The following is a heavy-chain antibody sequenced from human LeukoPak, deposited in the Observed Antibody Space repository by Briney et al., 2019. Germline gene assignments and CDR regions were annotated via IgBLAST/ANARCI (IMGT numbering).Heavy chain of an antibody. CDR3: ARDTHLYDFWSGYYNWFDP. D-gene: IGHD3-3*01. CDR2: ISSSGSTI. CDR1: GFTFSDYY. V-gene: IGHV3-11*01. Sequence: GGSLRLSCAASGFTFSDYYMSWIRQAPGKGLEWVSYISSSGSTIYYADSVKGRFTISRDNAKNSLYLQMNSLRAEDTAVYYCARDTHLYDFWSGYYNWFDPWGQGTLVTVSS. J-gene: IGHJ5*02.